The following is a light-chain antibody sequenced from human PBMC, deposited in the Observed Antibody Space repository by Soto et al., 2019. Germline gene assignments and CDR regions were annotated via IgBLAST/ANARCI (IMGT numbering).Light chain of an antibody. CDR1: QSVSSSY. CDR2: GAS. V-gene: IGKV3-20*01. Sequence: EVVMTQSPGTLSLSPGERATLSCRASQSVSSSYLAWYQQKPGQAPRLLIYGASRRATGIPDRFSGSGSGTDFTLTISRLEPEDFAVYYCQQYGSAPPISFGRGTRLEIK. J-gene: IGKJ5*01. CDR3: QQYGSAPPIS.